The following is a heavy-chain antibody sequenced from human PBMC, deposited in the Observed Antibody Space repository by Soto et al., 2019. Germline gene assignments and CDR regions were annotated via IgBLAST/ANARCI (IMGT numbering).Heavy chain of an antibody. CDR2: ISYDGSNK. CDR1: GFTFSSYG. V-gene: IGHV3-30*03. CDR3: VKSLGYCSGGSCYSEDYFDY. Sequence: QVQLVESGGGVVQPGRSLRLSCAASGFTFSSYGMHWVRQAPGKGLEWVAVISYDGSNKYYADSVKGRFTISRDNSKNTLYLQMNSLRAEDTAVYYCVKSLGYCSGGSCYSEDYFDYWGQGTLVTVSS. D-gene: IGHD2-15*01. J-gene: IGHJ4*02.